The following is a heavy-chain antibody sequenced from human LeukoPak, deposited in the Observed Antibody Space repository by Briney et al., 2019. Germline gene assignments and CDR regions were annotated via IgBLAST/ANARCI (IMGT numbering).Heavy chain of an antibody. CDR2: IYHSGSA. J-gene: IGHJ3*02. Sequence: SGTLSLTCTVSRGSINSPKWWTWVRQAPGKGLEWIAEIYHSGSANHNPSLISRLTISVDKSRNQFSLKLSSVTAADTAVYYCASRTASALEGFDIWGQGIMVTVSS. CDR3: ASRTASALEGFDI. D-gene: IGHD6-19*01. V-gene: IGHV4-4*02. CDR1: RGSINSPKW.